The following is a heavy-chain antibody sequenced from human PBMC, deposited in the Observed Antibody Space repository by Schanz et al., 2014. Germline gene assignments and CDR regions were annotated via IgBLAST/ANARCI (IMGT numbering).Heavy chain of an antibody. CDR1: GFNFANHA. CDR2: ISSDGSKK. J-gene: IGHJ4*02. Sequence: QVQLVESGGGVVQPERSLRLSCAASGFNFANHAIHWVRQGQGNGLQWVAVISSDGSKKLYADSVKARFTISRDKSKNAVSLQMDSLRPEDTAVDFCAKYLHSNSGNYSADYCDSWGPGALVTVSS. D-gene: IGHD3-10*01. V-gene: IGHV3-30*18. CDR3: AKYLHSNSGNYSADYCDS.